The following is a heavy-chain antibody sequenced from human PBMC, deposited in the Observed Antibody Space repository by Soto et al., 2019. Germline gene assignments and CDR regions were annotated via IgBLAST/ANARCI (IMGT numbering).Heavy chain of an antibody. J-gene: IGHJ6*02. CDR1: GYSFTSYW. V-gene: IGHV5-10-1*01. CDR2: IDPSDSYT. Sequence: PGESLKISCKGSGYSFTSYWISWVRQMPGKGLEWMGRIDPSDSYTNYSPSFQGHVTLSADKSISTAYLQWSSLKASDTAMYYCARRAVGCSSTSCYKGNYYYYGMDVWGQGTTVTVSS. D-gene: IGHD2-2*02. CDR3: ARRAVGCSSTSCYKGNYYYYGMDV.